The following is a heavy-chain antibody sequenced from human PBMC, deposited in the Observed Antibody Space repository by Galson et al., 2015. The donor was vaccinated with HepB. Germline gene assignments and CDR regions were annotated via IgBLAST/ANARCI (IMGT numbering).Heavy chain of an antibody. J-gene: IGHJ4*02. D-gene: IGHD1-26*01. CDR1: GFTFSSYG. V-gene: IGHV3-33*08. CDR2: IWYDGSNK. CDR3: ARGSWELLRNPEFDY. Sequence: SLRLSCAASGFTFSSYGMHWVRQAPGKGLEWVAVIWYDGSNKYYADSVKGRFTISRDNSKNTLYLQMNSLRAEDTAVYYCARGSWELLRNPEFDYWGQGTLVTVSS.